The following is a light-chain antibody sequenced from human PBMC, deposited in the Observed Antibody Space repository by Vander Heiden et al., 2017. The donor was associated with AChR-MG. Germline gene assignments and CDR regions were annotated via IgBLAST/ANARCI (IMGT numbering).Light chain of an antibody. CDR3: MIWHSSAWV. J-gene: IGLJ3*02. CDR2: YKSDSDK. CDR1: SGINGGTYR. Sequence: QAVLTQPSSLSASPGASARLTCTSRSGINGGTYRVNWYQQRPGSPPQYLLRYKSDSDKQQGSGVPSRFSGSKDASANAGIVLISGRQSEDEDDYYCMIWHSSAWVFGGGTKLTVL. V-gene: IGLV5-45*03.